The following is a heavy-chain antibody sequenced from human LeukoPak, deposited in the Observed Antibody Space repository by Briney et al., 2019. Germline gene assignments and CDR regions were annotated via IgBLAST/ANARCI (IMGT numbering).Heavy chain of an antibody. Sequence: GGSLRLSCAASGFTVSSNYMNWVRQAPGKGLEWVSGIYGNAGRTFYADSVKGRFTMSRDNSKNTLYLQMDSLRAEDTAMYYCARARSDNYYSGVNYWGQGTLVTVSS. V-gene: IGHV3-53*01. CDR2: IYGNAGRT. CDR1: GFTVSSNY. D-gene: IGHD3-22*01. J-gene: IGHJ4*02. CDR3: ARARSDNYYSGVNY.